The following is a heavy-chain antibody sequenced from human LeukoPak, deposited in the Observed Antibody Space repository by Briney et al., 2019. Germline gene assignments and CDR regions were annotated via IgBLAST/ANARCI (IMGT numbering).Heavy chain of an antibody. CDR2: TYYRSKWYN. CDR3: ARLGGSGNYWNFDY. CDR1: GGSVSSAA. Sequence: SQTLSLTCAISGGSVSSAAWNWIRQSPSRGLEWLGRTYYRSKWYNDYAVSVKSRITINPDTSKNQLSLKLSSVTAADTAVYYCARLGGSGNYWNFDYWGQGTLVTVSS. V-gene: IGHV6-1*01. J-gene: IGHJ4*02. D-gene: IGHD3-10*01.